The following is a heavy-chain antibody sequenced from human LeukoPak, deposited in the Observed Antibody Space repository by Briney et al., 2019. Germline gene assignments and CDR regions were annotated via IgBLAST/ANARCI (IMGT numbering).Heavy chain of an antibody. CDR1: GGTFTGYV. D-gene: IGHD6-13*01. V-gene: IGHV1-69*04. CDR2: IIPILGIA. Sequence: SVKVSCKASGGTFTGYVIRWVRQAPGQGLEWMGRIIPILGIANYAQKFQGRVTITADKSTSTAYMELSSLRSEDTAVYYCARTFEAAAGTSAFDIWGQGTMVTVSS. J-gene: IGHJ3*02. CDR3: ARTFEAAAGTSAFDI.